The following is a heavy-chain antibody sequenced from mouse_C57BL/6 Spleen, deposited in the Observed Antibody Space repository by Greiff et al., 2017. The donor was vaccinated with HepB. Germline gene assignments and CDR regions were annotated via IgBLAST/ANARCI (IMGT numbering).Heavy chain of an antibody. CDR1: GFTFSDYG. V-gene: IGHV5-17*01. Sequence: EVKLMESGGGLVKPGGSLKLSCAASGFTFSDYGMHWVRQAPEKGLEWVAYISSGSSTIYYADTVKGRFTISRDNAKNTLFLQMTSLRSEDTAMYYCARPTRGYYAMDYWGQGTSVTVSS. CDR2: ISSGSSTI. CDR3: ARPTRGYYAMDY. J-gene: IGHJ4*01.